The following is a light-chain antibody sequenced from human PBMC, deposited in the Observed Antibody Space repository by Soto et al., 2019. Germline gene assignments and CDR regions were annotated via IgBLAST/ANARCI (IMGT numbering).Light chain of an antibody. CDR1: QSILYSSNNKNY. CDR2: WAS. CDR3: QQYYSTLWT. Sequence: DIVMTQSPDSLAVSLGERATINCKSSQSILYSSNNKNYLAWYQQRPGQPPKLLIYWASIRESGVPDRFSGSGSGTDFTLTISSLQAEDVAVYYCQQYYSTLWTFGQGTKVDIK. V-gene: IGKV4-1*01. J-gene: IGKJ1*01.